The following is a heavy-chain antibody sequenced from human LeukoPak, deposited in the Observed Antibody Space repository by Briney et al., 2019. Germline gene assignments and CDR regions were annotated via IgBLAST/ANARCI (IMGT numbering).Heavy chain of an antibody. Sequence: SETLSLTCSVSGGSISSYYWSWIRQHPGKGLEWIGYIYYSGSTYYNPSLKSRVTISVDTSKNQFSLKLSSVTAADTAVYYCARGRAPIVVVVAATRGNWFDPWGQGTLVTVSS. V-gene: IGHV4-59*06. CDR2: IYYSGST. CDR1: GGSISSYY. D-gene: IGHD2-15*01. J-gene: IGHJ5*02. CDR3: ARGRAPIVVVVAATRGNWFDP.